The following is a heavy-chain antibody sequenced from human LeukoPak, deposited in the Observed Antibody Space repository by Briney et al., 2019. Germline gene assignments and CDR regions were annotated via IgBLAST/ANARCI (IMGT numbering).Heavy chain of an antibody. CDR2: ISSSGSTI. V-gene: IGHV3-48*03. CDR3: ARDSLPYDYVWGSYRFFDP. CDR1: GFTFSGYE. J-gene: IGHJ5*02. Sequence: GGSLRLSCAASGFTFSGYEMNWVRQAPGKGLEWVSYISSSGSTIYYADSVKGRFTISRDNAKNSLYLQMNSLRAEDTAVYYCARDSLPYDYVWGSYRFFDPWGEGTLVTVSS. D-gene: IGHD3-16*02.